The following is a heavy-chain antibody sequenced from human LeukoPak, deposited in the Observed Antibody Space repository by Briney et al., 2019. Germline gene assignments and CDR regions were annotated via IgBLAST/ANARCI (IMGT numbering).Heavy chain of an antibody. CDR1: GFTFSSYG. CDR3: AKGGRAAADRNFDL. V-gene: IGHV3-30*18. J-gene: IGHJ2*01. CDR2: ISYDGTNK. Sequence: PGRSLRLSCAASGFTFSSYGMHWVRQAPGKGLEWVAAISYDGTNKNDADSVKGRFTISRDNSKNTLYLQMNSLRPEDTAVHYCAKGGRAAADRNFDLWGRGTLVTVSS. D-gene: IGHD6-13*01.